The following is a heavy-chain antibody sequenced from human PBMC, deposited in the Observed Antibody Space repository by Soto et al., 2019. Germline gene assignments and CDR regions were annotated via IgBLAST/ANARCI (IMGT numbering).Heavy chain of an antibody. D-gene: IGHD6-6*01. CDR1: GFTFSSYS. J-gene: IGHJ4*02. Sequence: EVQLVESGGGLVKPGGSLRLSCAASGFTFSSYSMNWVRQAPGKGLEWVSSISSSSSYIYSADSVKGRFTISRDNAKNSLYLQMNSLRAEDTAVYYCASLSIAAAPIRYWGQGTLVTVSS. CDR3: ASLSIAAAPIRY. CDR2: ISSSSSYI. V-gene: IGHV3-21*01.